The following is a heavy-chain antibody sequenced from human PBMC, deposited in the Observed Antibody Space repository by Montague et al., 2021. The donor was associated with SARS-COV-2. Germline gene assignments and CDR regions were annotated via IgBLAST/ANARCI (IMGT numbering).Heavy chain of an antibody. Sequence: SVKVSCKVSGYTLSEVSMHWVRQAPGKGHEWMGGFDPEDGETIYAQKFQGRVTMTEDTSTDTAYMELSSLRSEDSGVYYCATSRWSLLPEYWGQGTLVTVSS. CDR1: GYTLSEVS. CDR3: ATSRWSLLPEY. D-gene: IGHD2-21*02. CDR2: FDPEDGET. J-gene: IGHJ4*02. V-gene: IGHV1-24*01.